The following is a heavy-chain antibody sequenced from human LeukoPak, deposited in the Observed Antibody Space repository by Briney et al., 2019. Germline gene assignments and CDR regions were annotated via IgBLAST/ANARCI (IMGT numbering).Heavy chain of an antibody. J-gene: IGHJ4*02. D-gene: IGHD3-22*01. CDR1: GGSISSYY. CDR3: ARQSISGSSLSYFDY. Sequence: SETLSLTCTVSGGSISSYYWSWVRQPPGKGPEWIGYMYYSGSTNYNPSLKSRVTISLDTSKNQFSLNLSSVSAADTAVYYCARQSISGSSLSYFDYWGQGTLVNVSS. CDR2: MYYSGST. V-gene: IGHV4-59*01.